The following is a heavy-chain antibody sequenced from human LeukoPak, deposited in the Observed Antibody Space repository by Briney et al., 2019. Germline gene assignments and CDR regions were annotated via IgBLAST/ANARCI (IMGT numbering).Heavy chain of an antibody. CDR2: INSDGSEG. J-gene: IGHJ3*01. V-gene: IGHV3-7*03. CDR3: ARSSYSSSSSV. D-gene: IGHD6-6*01. Sequence: PGGSLRLSCAVSGFTFSGFWMSWSRQALGKGLEWVASINSDGSEGYYVDVVKGRFTISRDNAKNSLYLQINSLRAEDTAVYYCARSSYSSSSSVWGQGTMVTVSS. CDR1: GFTFSGFW.